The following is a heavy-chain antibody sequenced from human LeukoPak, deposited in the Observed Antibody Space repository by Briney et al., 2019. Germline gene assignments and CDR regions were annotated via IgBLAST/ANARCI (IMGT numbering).Heavy chain of an antibody. Sequence: SVKVSCKASGGTFSSYAISWVRQAPGQGLEWMGGIIPIFGTANYAQKFQGRVTITVDESTSTAYMELSSPRSEDTAVYYCARETRQRGYCSGGSCYMWSNWFDPWGQGTLVTVSS. V-gene: IGHV1-69*13. CDR2: IIPIFGTA. CDR1: GGTFSSYA. D-gene: IGHD2-15*01. CDR3: ARETRQRGYCSGGSCYMWSNWFDP. J-gene: IGHJ5*02.